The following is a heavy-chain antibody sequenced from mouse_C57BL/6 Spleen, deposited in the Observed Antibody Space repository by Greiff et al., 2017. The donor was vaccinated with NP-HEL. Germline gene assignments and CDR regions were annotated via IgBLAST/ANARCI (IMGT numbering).Heavy chain of an antibody. CDR3: TRRGINTVVATDAIDY. CDR2: IDPETGGT. D-gene: IGHD1-1*01. Sequence: VKLLESGAELVRPGASVTLSCKASGYTFTDYEMHWVKQTPVHGLEWIGAIDPETGGTAYNQKFKGKAILTADKSSSTAYMELRSLTSEDSAVYYCTRRGINTVVATDAIDYWGQGTSVTVSS. CDR1: GYTFTDYE. J-gene: IGHJ4*01. V-gene: IGHV1-15*01.